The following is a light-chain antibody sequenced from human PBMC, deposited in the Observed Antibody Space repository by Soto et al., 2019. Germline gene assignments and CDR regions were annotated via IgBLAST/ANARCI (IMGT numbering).Light chain of an antibody. J-gene: IGKJ1*01. V-gene: IGKV3-11*01. CDR3: QQYNNWRT. CDR2: DAS. CDR1: QSIGSH. Sequence: EIVLTQSPATLSLSPGERATLSCRARQSIGSHLAWYQQQPGQAPRLLIHDASSRATGIPARISGSGSGAEFTLTISSLQPEDFAVYYCQQYNNWRTFGQGTKVDIK.